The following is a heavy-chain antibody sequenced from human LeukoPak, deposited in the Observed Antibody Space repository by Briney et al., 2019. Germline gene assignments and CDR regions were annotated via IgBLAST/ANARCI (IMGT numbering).Heavy chain of an antibody. Sequence: SETLSLTCTVSGGSISSYYWSWIRQPPGKGLEWIGYIYYSGSTNYNPSLKSRVTMSVDTSKNQFSLKLSSVTAADTAVYYCARGLPYHDAFDIWGQGTMVTVSS. CDR1: GGSISSYY. CDR2: IYYSGST. V-gene: IGHV4-59*01. CDR3: ARGLPYHDAFDI. D-gene: IGHD2-2*01. J-gene: IGHJ3*02.